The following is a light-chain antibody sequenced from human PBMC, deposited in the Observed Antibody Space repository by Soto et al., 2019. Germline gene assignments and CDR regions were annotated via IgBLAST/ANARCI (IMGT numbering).Light chain of an antibody. V-gene: IGLV2-14*01. CDR2: DVS. J-gene: IGLJ1*01. Sequence: SALNQPASVSGSPGQSITISCTGTSSDVGGYNYVSWYQQHPGKAPKLMIYDVSNRPSGVSNRFSGSKSGNTASLTISGLQAEDEADYYCSSYTSSSTQVFGTGTKLTVL. CDR3: SSYTSSSTQV. CDR1: SSDVGGYNY.